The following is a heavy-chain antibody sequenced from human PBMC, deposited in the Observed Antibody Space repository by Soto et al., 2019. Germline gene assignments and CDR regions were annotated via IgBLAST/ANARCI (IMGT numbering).Heavy chain of an antibody. Sequence: ALRLSCAASGFIFDDFAMHWVRQAPGKGLEWVSSITWNSASVAYADSVKGRFTISRDNAKNSLYLQMNNLRPEDAALYYCTKEVYGMGYYYYGMDVWGQGTPVTV. CDR3: TKEVYGMGYYYYGMDV. J-gene: IGHJ6*02. V-gene: IGHV3-9*01. CDR2: ITWNSASV. CDR1: GFIFDDFA. D-gene: IGHD2-8*01.